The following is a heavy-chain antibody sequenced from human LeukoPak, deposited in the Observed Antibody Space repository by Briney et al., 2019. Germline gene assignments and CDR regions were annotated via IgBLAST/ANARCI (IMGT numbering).Heavy chain of an antibody. D-gene: IGHD3-3*01. CDR3: ARETVRFLEWLLSTSSDYYYGMDV. CDR2: ISYDGSNK. J-gene: IGHJ6*02. CDR1: GFTFSSYA. V-gene: IGHV3-30-3*01. Sequence: GGSLRLSCAASGFTFSSYAMHWVRQAPGKGLEWVAVISYDGSNKYYADSVKGRFTISRDNSKNTLYLQMNSLRAEDTAVYYCARETVRFLEWLLSTSSDYYYGMDVWGQGTTVTVSS.